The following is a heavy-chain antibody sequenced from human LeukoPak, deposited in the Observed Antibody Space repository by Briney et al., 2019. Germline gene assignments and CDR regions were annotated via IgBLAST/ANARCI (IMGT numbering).Heavy chain of an antibody. D-gene: IGHD4-17*01. CDR3: ARCMTTVTTSPDAFDI. V-gene: IGHV3-11*01. CDR2: ISSSGSTI. Sequence: PGGSLRLSCAASEFTFSDYYMSWIRQAPGKGLEWVSYISSSGSTIYYADSVKGRFTISRDNAKNSLYLQMNSLRAEDTAVYYCARCMTTVTTSPDAFDIWGQGTMVTVSS. J-gene: IGHJ3*02. CDR1: EFTFSDYY.